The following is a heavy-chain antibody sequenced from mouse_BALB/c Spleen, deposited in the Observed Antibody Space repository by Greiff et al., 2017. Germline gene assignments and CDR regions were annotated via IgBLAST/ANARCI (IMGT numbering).Heavy chain of an antibody. CDR3: ARTFYSPFAY. J-gene: IGHJ3*01. CDR1: GYTFTDYN. D-gene: IGHD2-1*01. V-gene: IGHV1S29*02. Sequence: EVKLVESGPELVKPGASVKISCKASGYTFTDYNMHWVKQSHGKSLEWIGYIYPYNGGTGYNQKFKSKATLTVDNSSSTAYMELRSLTSEDSAVYYCARTFYSPFAYWGQGTLVTVSA. CDR2: IYPYNGGT.